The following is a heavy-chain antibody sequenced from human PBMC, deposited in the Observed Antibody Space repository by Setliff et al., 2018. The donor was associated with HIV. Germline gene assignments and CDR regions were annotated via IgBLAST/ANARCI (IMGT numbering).Heavy chain of an antibody. CDR1: GFTFNYYA. V-gene: IGHV3-23*01. Sequence: GGSLKLSCAASGFTFNYYAMSWVRQAPGKGLEWVSSISGGDIGTFYADSVKGRFTISRDSSKDILYLQMNSLRAEDTAVYYCAKGAPSDGIHYYYYMDVWGKGTTVTV. J-gene: IGHJ6*03. CDR3: AKGAPSDGIHYYYYMDV. CDR2: ISGGDIGT. D-gene: IGHD3-16*01.